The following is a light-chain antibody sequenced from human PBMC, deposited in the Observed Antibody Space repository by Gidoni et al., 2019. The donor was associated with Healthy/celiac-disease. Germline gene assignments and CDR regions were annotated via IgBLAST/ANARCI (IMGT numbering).Light chain of an antibody. V-gene: IGKV3-15*01. J-gene: IGKJ5*01. CDR1: QRVSSN. CDR2: GAS. Sequence: EIVMPQSPATLSVSPGERATLSCRASQRVSSNLAWYQQKPGQAPRLLIYGASTRATGIQARFSGSGSGTECTLTISSLQAEDFAVYYCQQYNNWPPPITFGQGTRLEIK. CDR3: QQYNNWPPPIT.